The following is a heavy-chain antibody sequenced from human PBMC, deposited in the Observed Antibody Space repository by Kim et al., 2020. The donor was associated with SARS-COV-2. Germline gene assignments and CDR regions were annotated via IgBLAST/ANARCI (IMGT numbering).Heavy chain of an antibody. CDR2: IIPIFGTA. CDR3: ARGYIVVVPAAIGSWDYYGMDV. D-gene: IGHD2-2*01. CDR1: GGTFSSYA. V-gene: IGHV1-69*13. Sequence: SVKVSCKASGGTFSSYAISWVRQAPGQGLEWMGGIIPIFGTANYAQKFQGRVTITADESTSTAYMELSSLRSEDTAVYYCARGYIVVVPAAIGSWDYYGMDVWGQGTTVTVSS. J-gene: IGHJ6*02.